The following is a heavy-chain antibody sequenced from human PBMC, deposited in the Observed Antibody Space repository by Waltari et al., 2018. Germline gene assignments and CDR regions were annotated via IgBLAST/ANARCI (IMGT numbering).Heavy chain of an antibody. CDR3: AREQIVVPAAILWWFDP. CDR2: IYTSGST. D-gene: IGHD2-2*02. CDR1: GGSISSYY. J-gene: IGHJ5*02. Sequence: QVQLQESGPGLVKPSETLSLTCTVSGGSISSYYWSWIRQPAGKGLEWIGRIYTSGSTTYNPSLKSRVTMSVDTSKNQFSRKLSSVTAADTAVYYCAREQIVVPAAILWWFDPWGQGTLVTVSS. V-gene: IGHV4-4*07.